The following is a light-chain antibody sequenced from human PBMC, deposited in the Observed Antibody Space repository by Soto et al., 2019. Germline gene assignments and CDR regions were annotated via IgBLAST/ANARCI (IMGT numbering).Light chain of an antibody. CDR2: QTS. Sequence: EIVLTQSPGTLSLSPGDRVTLSCRASQYINTRLAWYQHGPGQAPRLLIYQTSIRAAGIPARFSVSGTGTDFTLPISDVQPEDFAVYYCHQRQSWPRTFGQGTKVDIK. V-gene: IGKV3-11*01. CDR1: QYINTR. J-gene: IGKJ1*01. CDR3: HQRQSWPRT.